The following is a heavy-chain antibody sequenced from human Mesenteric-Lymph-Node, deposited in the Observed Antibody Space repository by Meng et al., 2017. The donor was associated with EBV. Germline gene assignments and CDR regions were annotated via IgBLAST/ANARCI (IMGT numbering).Heavy chain of an antibody. CDR1: GCPFSSYA. Sequence: QVQLVESXXGVVQPGXSLRLSCAASGCPFSSYAMHWVRQAPGKGLEWVAVISYDGINKYYADSVKGRFTISRDNSKNTVYLQLDSLRVEDSAVYYCPRDPGHWFDPWGQGTLVTVSS. CDR2: ISYDGINK. V-gene: IGHV3-30-3*01. J-gene: IGHJ5*02. CDR3: PRDPGHWFDP.